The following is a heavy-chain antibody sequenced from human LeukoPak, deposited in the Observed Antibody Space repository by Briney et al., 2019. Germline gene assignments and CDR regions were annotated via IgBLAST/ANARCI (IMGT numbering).Heavy chain of an antibody. J-gene: IGHJ4*02. CDR2: ITRNGGSA. CDR3: VKGAPKRGDY. V-gene: IGHV3-64D*06. Sequence: QTGGSLRLSCSPSEFTLSDYSMHWVRQAPGKGLEYVSAITRNGGSAYYADSVEGRFTIYRDNPKNTLYLQMTSLGADDTAVYYCVKGAPKRGDYWGQGTLVTVSS. CDR1: EFTLSDYS. D-gene: IGHD5-24*01.